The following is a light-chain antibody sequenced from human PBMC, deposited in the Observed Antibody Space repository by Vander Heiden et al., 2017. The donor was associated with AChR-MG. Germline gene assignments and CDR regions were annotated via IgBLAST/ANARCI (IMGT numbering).Light chain of an antibody. V-gene: IGLV1-36*01. J-gene: IGLJ2*01. CDR2: YDD. Sequence: QSVLTQPPSVSAAPRQGVTISCSGSSSNIGNNAVNWYQQLPGKAPKLLRYYDDLLPSGVADRFSGSKAGISSSLAISGFQSEDEDDYYCAAWDDSRNGVAFGGGIKLIVL. CDR1: SSNIGNNA. CDR3: AAWDDSRNGVA.